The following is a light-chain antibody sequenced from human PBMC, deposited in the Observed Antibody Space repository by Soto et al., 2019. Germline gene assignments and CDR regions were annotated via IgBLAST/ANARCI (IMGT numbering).Light chain of an antibody. CDR1: SSDIGGYNY. Sequence: QSVLTQPASVSGSPGQSITISCTGTSSDIGGYNYVSWYQQHPGKAPKLMIYEVSNRPSGVSDRFSGSRSGNTASLTISGLQAEDESDYYCCSYAGRSPVVFGGGTKLTVL. CDR3: CSYAGRSPVV. CDR2: EVS. V-gene: IGLV2-14*01. J-gene: IGLJ3*02.